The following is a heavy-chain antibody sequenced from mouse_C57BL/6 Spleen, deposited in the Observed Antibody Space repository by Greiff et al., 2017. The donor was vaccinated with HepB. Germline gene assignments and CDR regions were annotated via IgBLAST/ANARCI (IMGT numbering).Heavy chain of an antibody. D-gene: IGHD2-5*01. J-gene: IGHJ3*01. CDR2: IYPGSGST. CDR1: GYTFTSYW. V-gene: IGHV1-55*01. CDR3: ASYSNQAWFAY. Sequence: QVHVKQSGAELVKPGASVKMSCKASGYTFTSYWITWVKQRPGQGLEWIGDIYPGSGSTNYNEKFKSKATLTVDTSSSTAYMQLSSLTSEDSAVYYCASYSNQAWFAYWGQGTLVTVSA.